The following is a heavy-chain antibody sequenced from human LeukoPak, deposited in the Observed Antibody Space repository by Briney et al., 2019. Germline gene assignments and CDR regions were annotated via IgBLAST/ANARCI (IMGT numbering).Heavy chain of an antibody. CDR1: GFSFDDYA. V-gene: IGHV3-9*01. D-gene: IGHD3-3*01. J-gene: IGHJ4*02. CDR2: ISWNSGSI. CDR3: AREITIFGVVQSNYFDY. Sequence: PGGSLRLSCAASGFSFDDYAMHWVRQAPAKGLEWVSGISWNSGSIGYADSVKGRFTISRDNAENSLYLQMNSLRAEDTALYYCAREITIFGVVQSNYFDYWGQGTLVTVSS.